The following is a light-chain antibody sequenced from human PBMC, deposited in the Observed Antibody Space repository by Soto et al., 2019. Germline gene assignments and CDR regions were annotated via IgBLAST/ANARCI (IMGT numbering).Light chain of an antibody. J-gene: IGLJ2*01. Sequence: QSAMTQPASVSGSPGQSITISCNGTSSDVGTYNYVSWYQETPGKATRLIIYQVTNRPSGVSNRFSGSKSGNTASLTISGLQADDESEYYCTPFPTGSSYVILGGGTKLTVL. CDR1: SSDVGTYNY. CDR2: QVT. V-gene: IGLV2-14*01. CDR3: TPFPTGSSYVI.